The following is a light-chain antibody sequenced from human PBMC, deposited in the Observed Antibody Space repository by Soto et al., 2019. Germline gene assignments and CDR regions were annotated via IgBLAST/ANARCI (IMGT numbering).Light chain of an antibody. CDR1: QTISSW. CDR2: KAS. Sequence: DIQMTQSPSALSGSVGDRVSITCRASQTISSWLAWYQQKPGKAPKLLIYKASTLKSGVPSRFSGSGSGTEFTLTISSLQPDDSATYYCQHYNTYTWTFGLGTKVDIK. J-gene: IGKJ1*01. V-gene: IGKV1-5*03. CDR3: QHYNTYTWT.